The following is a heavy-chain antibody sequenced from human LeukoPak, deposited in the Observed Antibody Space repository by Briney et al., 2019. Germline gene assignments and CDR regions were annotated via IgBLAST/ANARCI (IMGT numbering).Heavy chain of an antibody. J-gene: IGHJ4*02. Sequence: SETLSLTCAVYGGSFSGDYWSWIRQPPGKGLEWIGEINHSGSTNYNPSLKSRVTISVDTSKNQFSLKLSSVTAADTAVYYCARGYYGDSSYFDYWGQGTLVTVSS. D-gene: IGHD4-17*01. CDR2: INHSGST. CDR1: GGSFSGDY. CDR3: ARGYYGDSSYFDY. V-gene: IGHV4-34*01.